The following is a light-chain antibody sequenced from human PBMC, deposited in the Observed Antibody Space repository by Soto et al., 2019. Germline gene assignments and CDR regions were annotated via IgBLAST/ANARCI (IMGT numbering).Light chain of an antibody. CDR3: QQYNNYPRT. J-gene: IGKJ4*02. Sequence: DIQMTQSPSTLSASVGDRVTITCRASESIRTWLAWYQHKPGKAPKFLIYDASTLESGVPSRFSGSGSGTEFTLTISSLQPDDYATYYCQQYNNYPRTYGRGTKVEIX. CDR1: ESIRTW. V-gene: IGKV1-5*01. CDR2: DAS.